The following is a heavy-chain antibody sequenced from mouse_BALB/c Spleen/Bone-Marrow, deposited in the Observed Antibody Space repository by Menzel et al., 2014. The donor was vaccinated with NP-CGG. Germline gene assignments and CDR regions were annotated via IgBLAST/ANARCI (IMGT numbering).Heavy chain of an antibody. CDR2: IDPANGNT. Sequence: EVQGVESGAELVKPGASVKLSCTASGFNIKDTYMHWVKQRPEQGLEWIGRIDPANGNTKYDPKFQGKATITADTSSNTAYLQLSSLTSEDTAVYYCANYYYGYYFGSWGQGTTLTVSS. CDR1: GFNIKDTY. CDR3: ANYYYGYYFGS. V-gene: IGHV14-3*02. D-gene: IGHD1-1*01. J-gene: IGHJ2*01.